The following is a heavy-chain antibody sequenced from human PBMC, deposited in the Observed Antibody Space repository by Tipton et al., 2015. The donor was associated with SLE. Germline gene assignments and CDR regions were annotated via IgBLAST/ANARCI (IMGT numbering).Heavy chain of an antibody. CDR1: GGSISSYY. Sequence: TLSLTCTVSGGSISSYYWSRIRQPPGKGLEWIGYNYYSGSTNYNPSLKSRVTISVDTSKNQFSLKLSSVTAADTAVYYCARRGGDAFDIWGQGTMVTVSS. CDR2: NYYSGST. V-gene: IGHV4-59*01. J-gene: IGHJ3*02. CDR3: ARRGGDAFDI. D-gene: IGHD6-25*01.